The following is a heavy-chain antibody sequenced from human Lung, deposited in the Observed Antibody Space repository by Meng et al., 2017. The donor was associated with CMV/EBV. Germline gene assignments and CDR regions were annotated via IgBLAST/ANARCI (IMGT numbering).Heavy chain of an antibody. Sequence: VQRLECVPGRGKPSGPLFLSRAVSGGSISSGNWWSWVRQPPGKGLEWIGEIYHSGSTNYNPSLKSRVTISVDKSKNQFSLKLSSVTAADTAVYYCARVVTALWGYYFDYWGQGTLVTVSS. J-gene: IGHJ4*02. CDR3: ARVVTALWGYYFDY. CDR2: IYHSGST. D-gene: IGHD2-21*02. V-gene: IGHV4-4*02. CDR1: GGSISSGNW.